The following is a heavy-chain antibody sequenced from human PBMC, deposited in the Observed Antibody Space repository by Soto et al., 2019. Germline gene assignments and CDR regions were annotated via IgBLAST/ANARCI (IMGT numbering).Heavy chain of an antibody. CDR2: ISGSGGNT. CDR3: AKKAIADYYDSSDYYADY. J-gene: IGHJ4*02. Sequence: QVQLVESGGGLVKPGGSLRLSCAASGFTFSDYYMSWIRQAPGKGLEWVSTISGSGGNTYYADSVKGRFTISRDTSKNTLYLQMNSLRPEDTAVYYCAKKAIADYYDSSDYYADYWGQGTLVTVSS. CDR1: GFTFSDYY. V-gene: IGHV3-11*01. D-gene: IGHD3-22*01.